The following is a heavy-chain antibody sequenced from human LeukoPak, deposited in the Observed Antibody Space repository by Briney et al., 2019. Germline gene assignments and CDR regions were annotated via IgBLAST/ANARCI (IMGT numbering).Heavy chain of an antibody. Sequence: GGSLRLSCAASEFIFSGYWMNWVRQAPGKGLEWVANIKQDGSEKQYVDSVRGRFTISRDNAKNSMYLQMNSLRVEDTAVYYCARDGFVGAADYWGQGTLVTVSS. J-gene: IGHJ4*02. CDR2: IKQDGSEK. CDR1: EFIFSGYW. D-gene: IGHD6-13*01. V-gene: IGHV3-7*01. CDR3: ARDGFVGAADY.